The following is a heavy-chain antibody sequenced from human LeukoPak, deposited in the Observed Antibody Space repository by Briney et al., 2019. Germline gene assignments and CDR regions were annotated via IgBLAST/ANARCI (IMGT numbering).Heavy chain of an antibody. CDR1: GFPFTKYG. V-gene: IGHV3-30*02. CDR2: IRDTGKNT. Sequence: GGSLRLSCAASGFPFTKYGMHWVRQAPGKGLEWVAFIRDTGKNTYYADSVKGRFTISRDTSTNTLYLQMNSLRTEDTSVYYCAKDSGTWNVDYWGQGTLVTVSS. CDR3: AKDSGTWNVDY. D-gene: IGHD1-1*01. J-gene: IGHJ4*02.